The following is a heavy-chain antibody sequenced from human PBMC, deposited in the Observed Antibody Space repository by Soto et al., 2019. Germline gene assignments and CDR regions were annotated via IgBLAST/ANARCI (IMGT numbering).Heavy chain of an antibody. CDR2: VSSDGNNK. V-gene: IGHV3-30-3*01. D-gene: IGHD6-13*01. CDR1: GFTFTDYV. CDR3: GRDAGSNLGKKNRHFSY. Sequence: QVQLVESGGGVVQPGTSLRLSCAASGFTFTDYVIHWVRQAPGKGLEWVAVVSSDGNNKWYTDSVRGRFTISRDNAQNSLYLQMNSLRAEDTALYYCGRDAGSNLGKKNRHFSYWGQGTLVTVSS. J-gene: IGHJ4*02.